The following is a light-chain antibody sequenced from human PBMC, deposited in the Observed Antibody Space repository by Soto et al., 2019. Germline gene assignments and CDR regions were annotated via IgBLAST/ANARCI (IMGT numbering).Light chain of an antibody. CDR3: QQYGGPVPWT. CDR1: QTISRNY. J-gene: IGKJ1*01. V-gene: IGKV3-20*01. Sequence: EVVLTQSPGTLSLSPGERATVSCRASQTISRNYLAWYQKKPGQAPRLLIYGASTGATGIPDRFTGSGSGTDFTLTIARLEPEDFAVYYCQQYGGPVPWTFGQGTKVEV. CDR2: GAS.